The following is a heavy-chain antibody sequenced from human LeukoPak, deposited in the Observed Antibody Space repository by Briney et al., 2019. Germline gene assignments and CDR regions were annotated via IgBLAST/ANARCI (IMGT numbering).Heavy chain of an antibody. V-gene: IGHV3-48*03. Sequence: GGSLRLSCAASGFTFSSYDMYWVRQAPGKGLEWVSYISSSGSTIYYADSVKGRFTISRDNAKNSLYLQMNSLRAEDTAVYYCARAGYYRTHYYYYMDVWGKGTTVTISS. CDR1: GFTFSSYD. CDR3: ARAGYYRTHYYYYMDV. CDR2: ISSSGSTI. J-gene: IGHJ6*03. D-gene: IGHD2-21*01.